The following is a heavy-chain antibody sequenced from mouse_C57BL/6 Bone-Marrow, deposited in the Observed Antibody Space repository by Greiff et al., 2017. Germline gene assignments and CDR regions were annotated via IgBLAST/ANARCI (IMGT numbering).Heavy chain of an antibody. CDR2: IYPGSGST. V-gene: IGHV1-55*01. J-gene: IGHJ1*03. CDR3: TRPYYSNYWYFDV. Sequence: QVQLQQPGAELVKPGASVKMSCKASGYTFTSYWITWVKQRPGQGLEWIEDIYPGSGSTNYNEKFKSKATLTVDTSSSTAYMKLSSLTSEDSAVYYCTRPYYSNYWYFDVWGTGTTVTVSS. D-gene: IGHD2-5*01. CDR1: GYTFTSYW.